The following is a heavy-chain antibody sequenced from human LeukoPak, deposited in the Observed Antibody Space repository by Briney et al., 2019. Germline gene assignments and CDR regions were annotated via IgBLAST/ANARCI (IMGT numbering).Heavy chain of an antibody. CDR2: INHSGST. V-gene: IGHV4-34*01. CDR1: GGSFSGYY. D-gene: IGHD1-26*01. CDR3: ARGRSAVGGYGYFDY. Sequence: SETLSLTCAVYGGSFSGYYWSWIRQPPGKGLEWIGEINHSGSTTYNPSLKSRVTISVDTSKNQFSLKLSSVTAADTAVYYCARGRSAVGGYGYFDYWGQGTLVTVSS. J-gene: IGHJ4*02.